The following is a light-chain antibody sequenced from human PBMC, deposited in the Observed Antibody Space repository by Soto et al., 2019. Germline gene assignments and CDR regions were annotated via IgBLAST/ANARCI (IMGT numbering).Light chain of an antibody. CDR1: QSVSSN. CDR3: QQYNNWPPT. Sequence: EIVITQSPATLSVSRWERATLSCRASQSVSSNLAWYQQKPGQAPRLPIYGASTRATGIPARFSGSGSGTEFTLTISSLQSEDFAVYYCQQYNNWPPTFGQGTKVDIK. CDR2: GAS. V-gene: IGKV3-15*01. J-gene: IGKJ1*01.